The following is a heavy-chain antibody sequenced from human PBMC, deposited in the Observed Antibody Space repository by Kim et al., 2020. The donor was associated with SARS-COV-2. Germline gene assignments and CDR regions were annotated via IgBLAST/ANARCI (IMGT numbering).Heavy chain of an antibody. D-gene: IGHD3-10*01. CDR2: INPNSGGT. CDR1: GYTFTGYY. CDR3: ARGSPRYGSGSYYTLPDAFDI. J-gene: IGHJ3*02. V-gene: IGHV1-2*02. Sequence: ASVKVSCKASGYTFTGYYMHWVRQAPGQGLEWMGWINPNSGGTNYAQKFQGRVTMTRDTSISTAYMELSRLRSDDTAVYYCARGSPRYGSGSYYTLPDAFDIWGQGTMVTVSS.